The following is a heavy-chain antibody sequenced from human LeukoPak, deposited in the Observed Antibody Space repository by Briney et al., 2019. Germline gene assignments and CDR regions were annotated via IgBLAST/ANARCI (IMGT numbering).Heavy chain of an antibody. D-gene: IGHD1-1*01. Sequence: ASVKVSCTCAAYTFTVSSKNRVRLAPGQGLELMGWIDPTSGGTDYAQKFQGRVTMTRDTSINTAYVQLSRLRSDHTAIYYCARRGTLEYCYFDFWGRGTLVTVSS. J-gene: IGHJ2*01. V-gene: IGHV1-2*02. CDR3: ARRGTLEYCYFDF. CDR1: AYTFTVSS. CDR2: IDPTSGGT.